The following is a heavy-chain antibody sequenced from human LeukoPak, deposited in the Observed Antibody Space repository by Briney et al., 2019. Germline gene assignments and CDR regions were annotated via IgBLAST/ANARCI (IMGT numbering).Heavy chain of an antibody. CDR2: ISSSGSTI. CDR1: GFTFSSYE. J-gene: IGHJ4*02. V-gene: IGHV3-48*03. CDR3: ASESGPIDY. D-gene: IGHD3-10*01. Sequence: PGGSLRLSCAASGFTFSSYEMNWVRQAPGKGLEWVSYISSSGSTIYYADSVKGRFTISRDNAKNSLYLQINSLRAEDTAVYYCASESGPIDYWGQGTLVTVSS.